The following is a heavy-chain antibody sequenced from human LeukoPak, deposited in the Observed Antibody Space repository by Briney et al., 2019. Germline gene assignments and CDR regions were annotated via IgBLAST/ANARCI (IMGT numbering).Heavy chain of an antibody. CDR2: ISSSGRTK. CDR3: ARDWWKNAFDI. V-gene: IGHV3-48*04. D-gene: IGHD2-15*01. Sequence: GGSLRPSCAASGFTFSSYAMSWVRQAPGKGLEWVSYISSSGRTKYYADSVKGRFTISRDNAKNSLYLQMNSLRAEDTAVYYCARDWWKNAFDIWGQGTMVTVSS. CDR1: GFTFSSYA. J-gene: IGHJ3*02.